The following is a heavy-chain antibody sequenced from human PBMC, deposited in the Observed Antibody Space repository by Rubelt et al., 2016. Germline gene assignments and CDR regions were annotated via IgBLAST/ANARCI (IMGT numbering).Heavy chain of an antibody. CDR3: ARSKDTAMVTDADWYFDL. Sequence: QVQLVQSGAEVKKPGASVKVSCKASGYTFTSYAMHWLRQAPGQRLEWMGWITAGNGNTKYSQKFQGRVTITRDTTASTAYMELSSLRSEETAVYYCARSKDTAMVTDADWYFDLWGRGTLVTVSS. V-gene: IGHV1-3*01. CDR1: GYTFTSYA. J-gene: IGHJ2*01. CDR2: ITAGNGNT. D-gene: IGHD5-18*01.